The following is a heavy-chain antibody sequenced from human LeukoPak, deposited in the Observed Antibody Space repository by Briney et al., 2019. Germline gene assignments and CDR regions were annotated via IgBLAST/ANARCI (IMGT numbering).Heavy chain of an antibody. CDR3: AKEATVTPGNVNWFDP. V-gene: IGHV3-23*01. CDR2: ISGSADNR. D-gene: IGHD4-17*01. Sequence: PGGSLRLSCAASGFTFSIYAMSWVRQAPGKGLEWVSPISGSADNRYYADSVKGRFTISRDNSKNTLYLQMNSLRAEDTAVYYCAKEATVTPGNVNWFDPWGQGTLVTVSS. CDR1: GFTFSIYA. J-gene: IGHJ5*02.